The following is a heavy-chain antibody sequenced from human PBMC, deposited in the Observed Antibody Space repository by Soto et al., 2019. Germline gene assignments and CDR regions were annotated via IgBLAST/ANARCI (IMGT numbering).Heavy chain of an antibody. CDR2: ITGSGKSA. CDR1: GFTFSTFV. Sequence: EVQLLESGGGWVQPGGSLRLSCAASGFTFSTFVMTWVRQVPGEGLEWISSITGSGKSAYYADSVKGRVTISRDNSKNTLYLHISSLGVDDTAGYHCAVHLGENYYNMDVWGQGTTVTLSS. D-gene: IGHD3-10*01. CDR3: AVHLGENYYNMDV. V-gene: IGHV3-23*01. J-gene: IGHJ6*02.